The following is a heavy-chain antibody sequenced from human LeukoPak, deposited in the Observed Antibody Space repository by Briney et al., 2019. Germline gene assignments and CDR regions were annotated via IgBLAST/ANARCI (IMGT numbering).Heavy chain of an antibody. CDR2: IYYSGST. J-gene: IGHJ4*02. CDR3: ARLSLGGGYYYNYFDY. CDR1: GGSISSSSYY. V-gene: IGHV4-39*01. D-gene: IGHD3-22*01. Sequence: PSETLSLTCTVSGGSISSSSYYWGWICQPPGKGLEWIGSIYYSGSTYYNPSLRSRVTISVATSKNQFSLKLSSVTAADTAVYYCARLSLGGGYYYNYFDYWGQGTLVTVSS.